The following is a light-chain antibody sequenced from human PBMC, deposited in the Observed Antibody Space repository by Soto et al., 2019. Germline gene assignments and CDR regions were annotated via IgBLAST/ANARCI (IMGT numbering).Light chain of an antibody. V-gene: IGKV3-15*01. Sequence: EIVLTQSPGTLFLSPGERATLSCRASQSVSSNLAWYQQKPGQAPRLLIYGASTRATGIPARFSGSGSGTEFTLTISSLQSEDFAVYYCQQYNNWPPLTFGGGTKVDIK. CDR2: GAS. CDR1: QSVSSN. CDR3: QQYNNWPPLT. J-gene: IGKJ4*01.